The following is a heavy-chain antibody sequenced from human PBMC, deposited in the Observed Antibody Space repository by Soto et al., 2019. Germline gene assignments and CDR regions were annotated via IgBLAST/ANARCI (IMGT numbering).Heavy chain of an antibody. D-gene: IGHD1-1*01. J-gene: IGHJ5*02. CDR2: INHSGST. CDR3: ARVKRYPNWFDP. CDR1: GGSFSGYY. V-gene: IGHV4-34*01. Sequence: SETLSLTCAVYGGSFSGYYWSWIRQPPGKGLEWIGEINHSGSTDYNPSLKSRVTISVDTSKNQFSLKLSSVTAADTAVYYCARVKRYPNWFDPWGQGTLVTVSS.